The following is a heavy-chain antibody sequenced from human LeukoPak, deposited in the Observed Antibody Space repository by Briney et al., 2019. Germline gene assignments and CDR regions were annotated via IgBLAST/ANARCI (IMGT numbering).Heavy chain of an antibody. CDR3: ARCGDCGEAVADAVSDY. J-gene: IGHJ4*02. CDR2: INPSGGST. D-gene: IGHD6-19*01. CDR1: GYTFTSYY. V-gene: IGHV1-46*01. Sequence: ASVKVSCKAFGYTFTSYYMHWVRQAPGQGLEWMGIINPSGGSTSYAQEFQGRVTMTRDTSTSTVYMELSSLRSEDTAVYYCARCGDCGEAVADAVSDYWGQGTLVTVSS.